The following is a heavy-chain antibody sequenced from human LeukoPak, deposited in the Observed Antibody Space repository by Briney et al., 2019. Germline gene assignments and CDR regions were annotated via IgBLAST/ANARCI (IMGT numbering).Heavy chain of an antibody. D-gene: IGHD3-10*01. J-gene: IGHJ6*03. CDR3: ARGFRMYYYYMDV. V-gene: IGHV4-39*07. CDR2: IYYSGST. Sequence: SETLSLTCTVSGGSISSSSYYWGWLRQPPGKGLEWIGSIYYSGSTYYNPSLKSRVTISVDTSKNQFSLKLSSVTAADTAVYYCARGFRMYYYYMDVWGKGTTVTVSS. CDR1: GGSISSSSYY.